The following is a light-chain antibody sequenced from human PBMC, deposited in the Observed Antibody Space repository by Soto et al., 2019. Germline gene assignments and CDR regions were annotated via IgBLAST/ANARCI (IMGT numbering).Light chain of an antibody. CDR1: QSVSSSY. CDR2: GAS. V-gene: IGKV3-20*01. CDR3: QHLRT. J-gene: IGKJ2*01. Sequence: EIVLTQSPGTLSLSPGERANLSCRASQSVSSSYLAWYQQKPGQAPRLLIYGASSRATGIPDRFSGSGSGTDFTLTISRLEPEDFAVYYCQHLRTFGQGTKLEIK.